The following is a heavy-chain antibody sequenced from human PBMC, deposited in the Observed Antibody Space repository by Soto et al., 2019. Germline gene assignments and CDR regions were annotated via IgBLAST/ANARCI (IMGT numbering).Heavy chain of an antibody. CDR2: ISGVNSDV. D-gene: IGHD6-19*01. J-gene: IGHJ4*02. CDR1: GFTLSSYN. CDR3: TRDRPPHNTGWPVFEY. Sequence: EVQLMESGGGLVQPGGSLRLSCAASGFTLSSYNMHWVRQAPGKGLEWVSFISGVNSDVFYADSVKGRFTISRDNAKNALYRQMNSLRDEDTAVYYCTRDRPPHNTGWPVFEYWGQGTLVTVSS. V-gene: IGHV3-48*02.